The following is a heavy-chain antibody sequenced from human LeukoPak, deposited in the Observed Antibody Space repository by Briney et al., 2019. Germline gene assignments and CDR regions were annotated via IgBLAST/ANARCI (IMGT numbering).Heavy chain of an antibody. CDR2: ISYDGSNK. D-gene: IGHD3-22*01. CDR1: GFTFSSYG. CDR3: AKGRYYYDSSGYYRFDT. V-gene: IGHV3-30*18. Sequence: PGRSLRLSCAASGFTFSSYGMHWVRQAPGKGLEWVAVISYDGSNKYYADSVKGRFTISRDNSKNTLYLQMNSLRAEDTAVYYCAKGRYYYDSSGYYRFDTWGPGNLVTVSS. J-gene: IGHJ5*02.